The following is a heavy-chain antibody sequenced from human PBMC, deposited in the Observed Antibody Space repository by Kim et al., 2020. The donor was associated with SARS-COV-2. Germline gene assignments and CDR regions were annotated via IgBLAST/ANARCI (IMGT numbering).Heavy chain of an antibody. J-gene: IGHJ4*02. CDR3: AKAIGVYNYGYYFDY. D-gene: IGHD5-18*01. V-gene: IGHV3-30*02. Sequence: HSVKGRFTISRDNSKNTLYLQMNSLRAEDTAVYYCAKAIGVYNYGYYFDYWGQGTLVTVSS.